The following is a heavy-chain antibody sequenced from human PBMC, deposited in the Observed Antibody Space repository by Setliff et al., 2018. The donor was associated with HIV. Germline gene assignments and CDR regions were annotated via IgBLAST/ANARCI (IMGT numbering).Heavy chain of an antibody. CDR3: ARGSSSGTDLAVL. D-gene: IGHD3-22*01. CDR2: IYNSEMI. J-gene: IGHJ4*02. Sequence: SETLSLTCTVSGGSISPYYWSWIRQPPGKGLQWIGFIYNSEMINYNPSLKSRITISLDTSKNQYSLKLTSVTAADTAVYYCARGSSSGTDLAVLWGQGTLVTVSS. CDR1: GGSISPYY. V-gene: IGHV4-59*08.